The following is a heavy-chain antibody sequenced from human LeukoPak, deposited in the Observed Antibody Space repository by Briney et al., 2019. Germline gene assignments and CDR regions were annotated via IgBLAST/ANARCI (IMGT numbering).Heavy chain of an antibody. J-gene: IGHJ4*02. D-gene: IGHD6-13*01. CDR2: IFSHGET. CDR3: ARGTAAAGIDY. V-gene: IGHV3-66*01. CDR1: GFTVGNNY. Sequence: GGSLRLSCAASGFTVGNNYMNWVRQAPGKGLEWASLIFSHGETSYADSVKGRFTISRDNSKNTLYLQMNGLRVEGTAVYYCARGTAAAGIDYWGQGTLVTVSS.